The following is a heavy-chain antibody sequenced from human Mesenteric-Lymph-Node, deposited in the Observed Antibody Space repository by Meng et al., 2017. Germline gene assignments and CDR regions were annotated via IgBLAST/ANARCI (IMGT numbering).Heavy chain of an antibody. D-gene: IGHD3-22*01. Sequence: QVPAPQAGQSLVEPSGTPSVPRPVSSGSSTNGNLWSWLRLPPGTGLEWIGEVYLGGTIHHHPSLQSRVTISLDKAKDHLSLKLASVTAADTAVYYCARLKDYDGRGYYYFESWGQGTLVTVSS. J-gene: IGHJ4*02. CDR2: VYLGGTI. CDR1: SGSSTNGNL. V-gene: IGHV4-4*02. CDR3: ARLKDYDGRGYYYFES.